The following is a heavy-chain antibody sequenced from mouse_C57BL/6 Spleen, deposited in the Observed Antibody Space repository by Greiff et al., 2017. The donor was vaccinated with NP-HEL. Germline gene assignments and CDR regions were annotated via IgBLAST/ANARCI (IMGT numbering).Heavy chain of an antibody. J-gene: IGHJ4*01. CDR1: GYSFTGYF. CDR2: INPYNGDT. Sequence: DVQLQESGPELVKPGDSVKISCKASGYSFTGYFMNWVMQSHGKSLEWIGRINPYNGDTFYNQKFKGKATLTVDKSSSTAHMELRSLTSEDSAVYYCASDYYGSSGDAMDYWGQGTSVTVSS. D-gene: IGHD1-1*01. CDR3: ASDYYGSSGDAMDY. V-gene: IGHV1-20*01.